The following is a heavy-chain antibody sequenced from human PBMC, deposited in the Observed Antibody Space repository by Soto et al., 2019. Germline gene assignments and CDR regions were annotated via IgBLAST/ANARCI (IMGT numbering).Heavy chain of an antibody. D-gene: IGHD3-22*01. Sequence: SETLSLTCSVSGDSVKSSYLAWIRQSPGRAPEWVGYVFDFGSTGYHPSLKGRLTISMDTSKNQVSLSLRSVTVADTGIYYCARLIEGYPPHNYFDPWGQGTLVTVSS. J-gene: IGHJ5*02. CDR3: ARLIEGYPPHNYFDP. CDR1: GDSVKSSY. V-gene: IGHV4-59*02. CDR2: VFDFGST.